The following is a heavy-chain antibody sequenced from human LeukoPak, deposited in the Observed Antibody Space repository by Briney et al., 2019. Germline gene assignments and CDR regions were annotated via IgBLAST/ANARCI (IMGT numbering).Heavy chain of an antibody. D-gene: IGHD1-14*01. J-gene: IGHJ5*01. CDR1: GGSISSSSYY. V-gene: IGHV4-39*01. Sequence: PSETLSLTCTVSGGSISSSSYYWGWIRQPPGKGLEWIGSIYYSGSTYYNPSLKSRVTIYVDMSKNQFSLTVNSVTAEDTAVYYCASQHNGFDSWGQGTLVTVSS. CDR3: ASQHNGFDS. CDR2: IYYSGST.